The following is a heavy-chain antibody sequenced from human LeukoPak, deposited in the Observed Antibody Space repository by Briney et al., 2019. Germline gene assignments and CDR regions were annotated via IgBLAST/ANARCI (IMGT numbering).Heavy chain of an antibody. J-gene: IGHJ3*02. CDR2: FDPEDGET. V-gene: IGHV1-24*01. D-gene: IGHD2-2*02. CDR1: GYTLTELS. CDR3: WTPRVPAAISNAFDI. Sequence: ASVKVSCKVSGYTLTELSMHWVRQAPGKGLEWMGGFDPEDGETIYAQKFQGRVTMTEDTSTDTAYMELSGLRSEDTAVYYCWTPRVPAAISNAFDIWGQGTMVTVSS.